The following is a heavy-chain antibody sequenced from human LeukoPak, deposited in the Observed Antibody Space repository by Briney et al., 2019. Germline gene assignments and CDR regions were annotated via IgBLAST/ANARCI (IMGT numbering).Heavy chain of an antibody. J-gene: IGHJ5*02. CDR2: IYWDDDK. CDR1: GFSLSTSGVG. V-gene: IGHV2-5*02. D-gene: IGHD2-15*01. Sequence: SGPTLVNPTQTLTLTCTFSGFSLSTSGVGVGWIRQPPGKALEWLALIYWDDDKRYSPSLKSRLTITKDTSKNQVVLTMTNMDPVDTATYYCAHRGSGGCSGGSCYSDNWFDPWGQGTLVTVSS. CDR3: AHRGSGGCSGGSCYSDNWFDP.